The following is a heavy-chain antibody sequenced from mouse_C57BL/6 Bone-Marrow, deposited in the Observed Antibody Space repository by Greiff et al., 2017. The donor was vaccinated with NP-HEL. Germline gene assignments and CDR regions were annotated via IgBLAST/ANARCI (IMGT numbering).Heavy chain of an antibody. J-gene: IGHJ1*03. Sequence: EVKLVESGGGLVQPGGSLKLSCAASGFTFSDYYMYWVRQTPEKRLEWVAYISNGGGSTYYPDTVKGRFTISRDNAKNTLYLQMSRLKSEDTAMYYCARHYGSSYRWYFDVWGTGTTVTVSS. CDR3: ARHYGSSYRWYFDV. CDR2: ISNGGGST. CDR1: GFTFSDYY. D-gene: IGHD1-1*01. V-gene: IGHV5-12*01.